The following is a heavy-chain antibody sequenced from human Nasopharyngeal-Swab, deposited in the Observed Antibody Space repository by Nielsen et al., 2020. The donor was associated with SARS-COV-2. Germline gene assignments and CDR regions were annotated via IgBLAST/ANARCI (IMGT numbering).Heavy chain of an antibody. CDR2: IKQDGSEK. Sequence: WIRQPPGKGLEWVANIKQDGSEKYYVDSVKGRFTISRDNAKNSLYLQMNSLRAEYTAVYYCARAGDSSGYYFYYYYGMDVWGQGTTVTVSS. J-gene: IGHJ6*02. D-gene: IGHD3-22*01. CDR3: ARAGDSSGYYFYYYYGMDV. V-gene: IGHV3-7*01.